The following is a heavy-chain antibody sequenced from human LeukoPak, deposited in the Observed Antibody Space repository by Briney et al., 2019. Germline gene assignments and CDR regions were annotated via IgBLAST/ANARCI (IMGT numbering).Heavy chain of an antibody. D-gene: IGHD1-1*01. V-gene: IGHV1-2*02. CDR3: ARYNWNDVVSALDS. CDR2: INPNNGAT. J-gene: IGHJ4*02. Sequence: ASVKVSCKASGNTFSGYNIHWVRQAPGQGLEWMGWINPNNGATHYAQKFQGGVTMTRDTSITTFYMEVSSLRSDDTACYYCARYNWNDVVSALDSWGQGTLVTVSS. CDR1: GNTFSGYN.